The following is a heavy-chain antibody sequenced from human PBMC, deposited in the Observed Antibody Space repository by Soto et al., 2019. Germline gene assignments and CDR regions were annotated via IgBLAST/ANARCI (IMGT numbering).Heavy chain of an antibody. CDR3: TKNSAYALDY. CDR1: RYSINNNNW. CDR2: PHHGGST. D-gene: IGHD5-12*01. Sequence: SETLSLTCDVSRYSINNNNWWSWVRQPPGGGLEWIGEPHHGGSTNYNPSLESRATFSVDISKNQFFLKLSSVTAADTAVYYCTKNSAYALDYWGQGTLVTVPQ. J-gene: IGHJ4*02. V-gene: IGHV4-4*02.